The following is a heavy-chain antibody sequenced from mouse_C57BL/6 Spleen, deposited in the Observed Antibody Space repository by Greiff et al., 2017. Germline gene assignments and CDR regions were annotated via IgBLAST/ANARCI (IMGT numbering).Heavy chain of an antibody. CDR3: ARSYYGSSYGAMDY. CDR1: GFTFTDYY. D-gene: IGHD1-1*01. J-gene: IGHJ4*01. V-gene: IGHV7-3*01. Sequence: EVHLVESGGGLVQPGGSLSLSCAASGFTFTDYYMSWVRQPPGKALEWLGFIRNKANGYTTEYSASVKGRFTISRDNSQSILYLQMNALRAEDSATYYCARSYYGSSYGAMDYWGQGTSVTVSS. CDR2: IRNKANGYTT.